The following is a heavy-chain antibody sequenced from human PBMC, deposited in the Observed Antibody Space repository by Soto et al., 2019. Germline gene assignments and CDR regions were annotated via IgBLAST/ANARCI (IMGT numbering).Heavy chain of an antibody. CDR1: GYTFTSYA. D-gene: IGHD3-22*01. Sequence: ASVKVSCKASGYTFTSYAMHWVRQAPGQRLEWMGWINAGNGNTKYSQKFQGRVTITRDTSASTAYMELSSLRSEDTAVYYCARDHYYDSSGYYWSAFDIWGQGTMVTVSS. J-gene: IGHJ3*02. CDR2: INAGNGNT. V-gene: IGHV1-3*01. CDR3: ARDHYYDSSGYYWSAFDI.